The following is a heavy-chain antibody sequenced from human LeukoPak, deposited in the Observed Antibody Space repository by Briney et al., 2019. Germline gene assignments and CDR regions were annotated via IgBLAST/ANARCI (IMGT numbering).Heavy chain of an antibody. J-gene: IGHJ5*02. D-gene: IGHD4-17*01. Sequence: SETLSLTCSVSGGSISSHYWSWIRQPPGKGLEWIGYIYYSGSTKYNPSLKSRVTISVDTSKNQFALKLSSVTAADTAVYYCARGGTTVTPGLLWCHPWGQGTLVTVSP. CDR1: GGSISSHY. V-gene: IGHV4-59*11. CDR3: ARGGTTVTPGLLWCHP. CDR2: IYYSGST.